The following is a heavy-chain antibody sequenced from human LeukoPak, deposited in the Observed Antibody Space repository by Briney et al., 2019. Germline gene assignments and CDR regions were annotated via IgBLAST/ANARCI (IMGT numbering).Heavy chain of an antibody. Sequence: SETLSLTCTVSGGSIISYYWSWIRQPAGKGLEWIGRIYTSGSTNYNPSLKSRVTMSVDTSKNQFSLKLSSVTAADTAVYYCAVDTGAAMGGYYFDYWGQGTLVTVSS. V-gene: IGHV4-4*07. CDR2: IYTSGST. CDR3: AVDTGAAMGGYYFDY. D-gene: IGHD2-2*01. J-gene: IGHJ4*02. CDR1: GGSIISYY.